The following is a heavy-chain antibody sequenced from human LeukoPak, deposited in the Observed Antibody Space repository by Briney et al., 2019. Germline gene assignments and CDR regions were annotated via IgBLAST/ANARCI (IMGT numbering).Heavy chain of an antibody. CDR1: GGSISSGGYY. D-gene: IGHD2-15*01. CDR2: IYHSGST. Sequence: PSQTLSLTCNVSGGSISSGGYYWSWIRQPPGKGLEWIGYIYHSGSTYYNPSLKSRVTISVDRSKNQFSLKLSSVTAADTAVYYCAGGAVVAATYWGQGTLVTVSS. CDR3: AGGAVVAATY. J-gene: IGHJ4*02. V-gene: IGHV4-30-2*02.